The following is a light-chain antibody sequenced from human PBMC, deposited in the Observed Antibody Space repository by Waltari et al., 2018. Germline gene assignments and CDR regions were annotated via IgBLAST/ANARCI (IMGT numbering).Light chain of an antibody. CDR1: KMGDKF. CDR3: QAWDTITGGV. Sequence: SYELTQPPSVSVSPGQTASITCSGHKMGDKFACWYQQKPGQSPVLVIYQSTKRPSGFPEPLLGSQPGEHGHSNLRRNQAMDEADYYCQAWDTITGGVFGGGTKLTVL. CDR2: QST. J-gene: IGLJ2*01. V-gene: IGLV3-1*01.